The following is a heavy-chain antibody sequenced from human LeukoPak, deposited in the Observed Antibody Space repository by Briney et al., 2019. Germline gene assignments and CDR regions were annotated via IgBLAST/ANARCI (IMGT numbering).Heavy chain of an antibody. J-gene: IGHJ4*02. D-gene: IGHD5-18*01. CDR1: GFTFTKYA. V-gene: IGHV3-66*01. CDR2: IYSGGST. Sequence: GSLRLSCAASGFTFTKYAMSWVRQAPGKGLEWVSVIYSGGSTNYADSVKGRFTISRDNSKNTLYLQMNRLRADDTALYYCARDPGYSYGYDYWGQGTLVTVSS. CDR3: ARDPGYSYGYDY.